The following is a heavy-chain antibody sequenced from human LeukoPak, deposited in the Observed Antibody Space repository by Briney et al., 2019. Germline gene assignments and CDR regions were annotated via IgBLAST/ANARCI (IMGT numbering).Heavy chain of an antibody. Sequence: GASVKVSCKASGYTFTSYYMHWVRRAPGQGLEWMGWINPNTGDTHYALKFQGRVTMTRDTSISTTYMDLSRLTSDDTAVYYCARDLTGTSDYWGQGTLLTVSS. V-gene: IGHV1-2*02. J-gene: IGHJ4*02. CDR2: INPNTGDT. D-gene: IGHD1-20*01. CDR3: ARDLTGTSDY. CDR1: GYTFTSYY.